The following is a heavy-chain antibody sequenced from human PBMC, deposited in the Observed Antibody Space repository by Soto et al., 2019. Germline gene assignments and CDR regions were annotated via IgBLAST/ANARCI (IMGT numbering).Heavy chain of an antibody. CDR2: ISGGGEST. CDR1: GFTFSNFA. V-gene: IGHV3-23*01. Sequence: GVSLRLSCAASGFTFSNFAMNWVRQSPGKGLEWVSLISGGGESTYYPDSVQGRFTISRDNSKNTLYLQMNSLGAGDTDVYSCEPANQPAGSIHPVFDHWGPGNLPTVSP. J-gene: IGHJ4*02. CDR3: EPANQPAGSIHPVFDH. D-gene: IGHD2-2*01.